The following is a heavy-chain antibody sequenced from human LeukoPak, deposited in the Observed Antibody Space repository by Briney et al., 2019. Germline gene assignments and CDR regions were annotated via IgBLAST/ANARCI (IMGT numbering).Heavy chain of an antibody. CDR1: GYTLTELS. Sequence: ASVQVSCQVSGYTLTELSMHWVRPAPGKGLEWMGGFDSEDGETIYAQKFQGTVTMTEDTSTDTAYMELSSLRSEDTAVYYCATARYSSSWSSYYYYYMDVWGKGTTVTVSS. CDR2: FDSEDGET. D-gene: IGHD6-13*01. V-gene: IGHV1-24*01. J-gene: IGHJ6*03. CDR3: ATARYSSSWSSYYYYYMDV.